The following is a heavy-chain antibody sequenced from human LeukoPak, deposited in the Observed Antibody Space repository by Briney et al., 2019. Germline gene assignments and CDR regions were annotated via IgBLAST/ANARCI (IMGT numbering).Heavy chain of an antibody. CDR3: ARDPPIAVTGTGAPSDY. V-gene: IGHV1-69*04. J-gene: IGHJ4*02. CDR1: GGTFSSYA. CDR2: IIPILGMA. D-gene: IGHD6-19*01. Sequence: SVKVSCKASGGTFSSYAISWVRQAPGRGLEWMGRIIPILGMANYAQKFQGRVTITADKSTSTAYMELSSLRSEDTAVYYCARDPPIAVTGTGAPSDYWGQGTLVTVSS.